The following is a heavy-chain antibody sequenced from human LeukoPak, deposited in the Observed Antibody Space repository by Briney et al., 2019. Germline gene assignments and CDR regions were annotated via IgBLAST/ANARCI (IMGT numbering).Heavy chain of an antibody. Sequence: SETLSLTCTVSGASITSVSDYWGWFRQPPGKGLEWIGSVRYSGTTYHSPSLRSRLTMSIDTSKNQFSLKLSSVTAADTAVYHCARHYYGSSVWGYHFDNWGQGTLVAVSS. D-gene: IGHD3-22*01. CDR2: VRYSGTT. CDR1: GASITSVSDY. V-gene: IGHV4-39*01. J-gene: IGHJ4*02. CDR3: ARHYYGSSVWGYHFDN.